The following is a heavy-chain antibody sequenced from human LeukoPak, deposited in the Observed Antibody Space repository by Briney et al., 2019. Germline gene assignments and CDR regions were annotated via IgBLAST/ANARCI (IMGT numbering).Heavy chain of an antibody. CDR2: ISYDGSIQ. CDR1: GFTFSNFA. V-gene: IGHV3-30*14. Sequence: GGSLRLSCAASGFTFSNFAMHWVRQSPGKGLEWVALISYDGSIQYFADSVKGRFTISRENAKNSLYLQMNSLRAGDTAVYYCARVRKYSGYYSWYFDLWGRGTLVTVSS. CDR3: ARVRKYSGYYSWYFDL. J-gene: IGHJ2*01. D-gene: IGHD5-12*01.